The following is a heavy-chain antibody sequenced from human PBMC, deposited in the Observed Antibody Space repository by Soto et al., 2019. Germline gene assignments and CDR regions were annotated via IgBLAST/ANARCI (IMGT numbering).Heavy chain of an antibody. CDR2: IYHSGST. D-gene: IGHD6-6*01. CDR3: ARDRQQLVLGWFDP. CDR1: GYSISSGYY. J-gene: IGHJ5*02. Sequence: SETLSLTCAVSGYSISSGYYWGWIRQPPGKGLEWIGSIYHSGSTYYNPSLKSRVTISVDTSKTQFSLKLSSVTAADTAVYYCARDRQQLVLGWFDPWGQGTLVTVSS. V-gene: IGHV4-38-2*02.